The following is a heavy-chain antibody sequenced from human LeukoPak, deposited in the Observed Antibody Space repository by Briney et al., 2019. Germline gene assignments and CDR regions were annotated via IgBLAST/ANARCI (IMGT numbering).Heavy chain of an antibody. D-gene: IGHD4-23*01. CDR3: AKDISPATVVGSFDY. V-gene: IGHV3-48*03. CDR1: GFTFSSYE. J-gene: IGHJ4*02. CDR2: ISSSGGTI. Sequence: PGGSLRLSCAASGFTFSSYEMNWVRQAPGKGLEWLSYISSSGGTIHYADSVKGRFTISRDNAKDSLYLQMNSLRAEDTALYYCAKDISPATVVGSFDYWGQGTLVTVSS.